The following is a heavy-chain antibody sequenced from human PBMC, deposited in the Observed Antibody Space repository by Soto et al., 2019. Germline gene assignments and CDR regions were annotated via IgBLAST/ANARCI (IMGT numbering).Heavy chain of an antibody. Sequence: QVQLQESGPGLVKPSETLSLTCTVSGGSISGYYWSWIRQSPGKGLEWIGHIYYSGTTKYNPSLKGRVSMSLDTCTTQSSPRLISATAADTAVDYCAITETNLYYWFDPWGQGTLVTVSS. D-gene: IGHD3-16*01. CDR3: AITETNLYYWFDP. V-gene: IGHV4-59*01. CDR1: GGSISGYY. CDR2: IYYSGTT. J-gene: IGHJ5*02.